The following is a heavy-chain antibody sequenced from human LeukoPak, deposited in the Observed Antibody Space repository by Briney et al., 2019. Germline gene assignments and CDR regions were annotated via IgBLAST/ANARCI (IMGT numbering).Heavy chain of an antibody. Sequence: GGSLRLSCAASGFSVSRNHMSWVRQAPGKGLEWVSMTYGDGSTNYADSVKGRFTISRDNSKNTLYLQINSLRVEHTAVYYCASGSNRVFDYWGQGTLVTVSS. J-gene: IGHJ4*02. V-gene: IGHV3-53*01. CDR1: GFSVSRNH. D-gene: IGHD1-1*01. CDR3: ASGSNRVFDY. CDR2: TYGDGST.